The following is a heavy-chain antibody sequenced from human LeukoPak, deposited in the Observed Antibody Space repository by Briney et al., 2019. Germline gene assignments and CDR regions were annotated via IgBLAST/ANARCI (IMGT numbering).Heavy chain of an antibody. CDR1: GDSVSNNNYA. V-gene: IGHV6-1*01. CDR2: TYYRSQWHN. J-gene: IGHJ3*01. D-gene: IGHD3-16*01. Sequence: SPTLSLTFAISGDSVSNNNYAWNWIRQSPSRGLEWLGRTYYRSQWHNDYARSVMSRISVDPDTSKNQFSLHLSSVTPDDTAVYYCAGGYAFDVWGQGTMVTVSS. CDR3: AGGYAFDV.